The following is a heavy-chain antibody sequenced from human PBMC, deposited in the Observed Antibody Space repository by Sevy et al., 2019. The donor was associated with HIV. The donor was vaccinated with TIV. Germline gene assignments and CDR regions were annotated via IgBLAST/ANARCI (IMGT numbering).Heavy chain of an antibody. Sequence: GGSLRLSCAASGFTFSDYYMSWIRQAPGKGLEWVSYISSSGSTIYYADSVKGRFTISRDNAKNSLYLQMNSLRAEDTAVYYCARAPDYYDSSGYSYYFGYWGQGTLVTVSS. CDR3: ARAPDYYDSSGYSYYFGY. J-gene: IGHJ4*02. V-gene: IGHV3-11*04. CDR1: GFTFSDYY. D-gene: IGHD3-22*01. CDR2: ISSSGSTI.